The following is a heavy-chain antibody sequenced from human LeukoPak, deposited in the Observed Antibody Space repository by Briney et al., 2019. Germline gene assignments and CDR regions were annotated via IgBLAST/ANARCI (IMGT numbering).Heavy chain of an antibody. J-gene: IGHJ4*02. Sequence: ASVKVSCKASGYTFTDYFMNWMRQAPGQRLEWMGWINAGNGNTKYSQKFQGRVTITRDTSASTAYMELSSLRSEDTAVYYCAREVMVRGDFDYWGQGTLVTVSS. V-gene: IGHV1/OR15-3*02. CDR2: INAGNGNT. CDR3: AREVMVRGDFDY. CDR1: GYTFTDYF. D-gene: IGHD3-10*01.